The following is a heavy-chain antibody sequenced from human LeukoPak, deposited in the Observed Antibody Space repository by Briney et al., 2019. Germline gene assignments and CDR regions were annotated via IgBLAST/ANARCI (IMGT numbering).Heavy chain of an antibody. J-gene: IGHJ4*02. CDR1: GFTFSSYA. CDR3: ARRGFDY. Sequence: GGSLRLSCAASGFTFSSYAMHWVRQAPGKGLEWVAVISYDGSNKYYADSVKGRFTISRDNSKNTLYLQMNSLRAEDTAVYYCARRGFDYWGQGTLVTVSS. V-gene: IGHV3-30*04. CDR2: ISYDGSNK.